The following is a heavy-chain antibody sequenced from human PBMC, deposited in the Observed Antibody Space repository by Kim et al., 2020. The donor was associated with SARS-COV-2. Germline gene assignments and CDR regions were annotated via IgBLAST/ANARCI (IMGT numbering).Heavy chain of an antibody. CDR3: ARDAAQLLWTGNFDY. D-gene: IGHD2-2*01. CDR1: GYTFTSYG. V-gene: IGHV1-18*01. CDR2: ISAYNGNT. J-gene: IGHJ4*02. Sequence: ASVKVSCKASGYTFTSYGISWVRQAPGQGLEWMGWISAYNGNTNYAQKLQGRVTMTTDTSTSTAYMELRSLRSDDTAVYYCARDAAQLLWTGNFDYWGQGTLVTVSS.